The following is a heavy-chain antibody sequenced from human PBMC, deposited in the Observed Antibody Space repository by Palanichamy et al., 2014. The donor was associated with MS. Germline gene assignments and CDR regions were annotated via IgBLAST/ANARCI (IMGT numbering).Heavy chain of an antibody. CDR2: ISSSGSTI. CDR3: ARGLRYSPDKMGS. CDR1: GFTFNNYE. J-gene: IGHJ5*02. Sequence: EVQLVESGGGMAQPGGSLRLSCAASGFTFNNYEMNWVRQAPGKGLEWVSYISSSGSTIYYADSVKGRFTISRDNAKNSLYLQMNSLRVEDTAVYYCARGLRYSPDKMGSWGQGTLVTVSS. D-gene: IGHD1-26*01. V-gene: IGHV3-48*03.